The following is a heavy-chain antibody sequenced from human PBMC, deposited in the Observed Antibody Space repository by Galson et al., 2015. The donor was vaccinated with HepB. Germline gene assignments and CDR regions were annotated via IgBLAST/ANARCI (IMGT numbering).Heavy chain of an antibody. CDR3: ARDHRPYCSSTSCFSLYYMDV. CDR2: IIPIFGTA. J-gene: IGHJ6*03. V-gene: IGHV1-69*13. D-gene: IGHD2-2*01. Sequence: SVKVSCKASGGTFSSYAISWVRQAPGQGLEWMGGIIPIFGTANYAQKFQGRVTITADESTSTAYMELSSLRSEDTAVYYCARDHRPYCSSTSCFSLYYMDVWGKGTTVTVSS. CDR1: GGTFSSYA.